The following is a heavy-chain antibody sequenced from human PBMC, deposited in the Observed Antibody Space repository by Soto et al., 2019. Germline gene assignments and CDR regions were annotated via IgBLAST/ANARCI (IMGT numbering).Heavy chain of an antibody. CDR1: GFTFSSYG. CDR3: AKAFLDYYGSGSYFYYYYYGMDV. Sequence: GGSLRLSCAASGFTFSSYGMHWVRQAPGKGLEWVAVISYDGSNKYYADSVKGRFSMSRDNSKNTLYLQMNSLRAEDTAVYYCAKAFLDYYGSGSYFYYYYYGMDVWGQGTTVTVS. V-gene: IGHV3-30*18. J-gene: IGHJ6*02. D-gene: IGHD3-10*01. CDR2: ISYDGSNK.